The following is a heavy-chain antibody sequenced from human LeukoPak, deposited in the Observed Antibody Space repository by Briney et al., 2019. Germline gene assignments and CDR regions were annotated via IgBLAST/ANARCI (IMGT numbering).Heavy chain of an antibody. CDR3: GRDSFETDIDY. V-gene: IGHV3-7*01. CDR1: GFTFSAYW. CDR2: IKEDGSET. D-gene: IGHD1-14*01. J-gene: IGHJ4*02. Sequence: GGSLRLSCSASGFTFSAYWMSWVRQAPGKGLEWVANIKEDGSETYYVDSLRGRFTISRDNVKNSLYLQINSLRAEDTAVYYCGRDSFETDIDYWGQGTLVTVSS.